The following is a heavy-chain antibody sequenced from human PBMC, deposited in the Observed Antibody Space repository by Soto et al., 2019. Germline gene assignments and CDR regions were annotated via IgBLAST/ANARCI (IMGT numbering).Heavy chain of an antibody. CDR1: GYTFTSYD. CDR2: INPNSGNT. Sequence: GASVKVSCKASGYTFTSYDINWVRQATGQGLEWMGWINPNSGNTGYAQKFQGRVTMTTNTSISTAYMELSSLRSEDTAVYYCASDYGDNNYFDYWGQGTLVTVSS. CDR3: ASDYGDNNYFDY. V-gene: IGHV1-8*01. J-gene: IGHJ4*02. D-gene: IGHD4-17*01.